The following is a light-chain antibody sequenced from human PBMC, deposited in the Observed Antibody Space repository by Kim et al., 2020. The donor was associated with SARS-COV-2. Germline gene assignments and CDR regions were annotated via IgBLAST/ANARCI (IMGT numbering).Light chain of an antibody. CDR2: GNS. Sequence: QPVLTQPPSVSGAPGQRVTISCTGSSSNIGARYDVHWYQQLPGTAPKLLIYGNSNRPSGVPDRFSGSKSGTSASLAITGLQAEDEADYYCQSYDSSLSGLYVFGTGTKVTVL. CDR3: QSYDSSLSGLYV. V-gene: IGLV1-40*01. J-gene: IGLJ1*01. CDR1: SSNIGARYD.